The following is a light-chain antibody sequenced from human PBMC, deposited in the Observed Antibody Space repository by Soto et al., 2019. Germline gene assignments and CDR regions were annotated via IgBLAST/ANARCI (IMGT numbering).Light chain of an antibody. CDR2: DVS. V-gene: IGLV2-14*01. CDR1: SSDVGGYNY. J-gene: IGLJ1*01. CDR3: RSYTSSNTYV. Sequence: QSALTQPASVSGSPGQSITVSCTGTSSDVGGYNYVSWYQQHPGKVPQLMIYDVSNRPSGVSNRFSGSKSGNTASLTISGLQPDDEADYYCRSYTSSNTYVFVTGTKVTVL.